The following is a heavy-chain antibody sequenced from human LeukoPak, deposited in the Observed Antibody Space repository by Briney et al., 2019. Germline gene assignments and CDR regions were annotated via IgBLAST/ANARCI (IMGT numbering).Heavy chain of an antibody. V-gene: IGHV4-59*01. J-gene: IGHJ4*02. CDR3: ARLLAGCPGGRCRAHFDY. D-gene: IGHD2-15*01. Sequence: SETLSLTCSVSGDSINSNYWSWMRQPPGKGLEWIGYIYYGGSTNYNPSLKSRVSMSVDTSKKQFSLNLRSVTAADTAVYHCARLLAGCPGGRCRAHFDYWGQGTLVTVSS. CDR1: GDSINSNY. CDR2: IYYGGST.